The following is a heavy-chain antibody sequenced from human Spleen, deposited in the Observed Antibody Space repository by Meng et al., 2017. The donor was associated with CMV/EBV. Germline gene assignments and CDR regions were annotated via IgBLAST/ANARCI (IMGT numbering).Heavy chain of an antibody. D-gene: IGHD3-10*01. J-gene: IGHJ5*02. CDR2: ISFTGYT. Sequence: STVSGVSINSDHYYWNWLRQRPGKGLAWIGYISFTGYTYYNPSLKSRLTISLDTPKNQFSLSLTSVTAADTAIYYCARDPGAHWFDPWTQGTLVTVSS. CDR3: ARDPGAHWFDP. V-gene: IGHV4-31*03. CDR1: GVSINSDHYY.